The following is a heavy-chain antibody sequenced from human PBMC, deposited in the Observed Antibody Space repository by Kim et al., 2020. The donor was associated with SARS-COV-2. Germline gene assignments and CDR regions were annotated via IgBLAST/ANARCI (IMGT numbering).Heavy chain of an antibody. J-gene: IGHJ6*02. CDR3: AADPNSSGWYRDYYYYGMDG. D-gene: IGHD6-19*01. V-gene: IGHV1-58*01. Sequence: SVKVSCKASGFTFTSSAVQWVRQARGQRLEWIGWIFVGSSNTNYAQKFQERVTITRDISTSTAYMELSSLRSEDTAVYYCAADPNSSGWYRDYYYYGMDGWGQGTTVTVSS. CDR1: GFTFTSSA. CDR2: IFVGSSNT.